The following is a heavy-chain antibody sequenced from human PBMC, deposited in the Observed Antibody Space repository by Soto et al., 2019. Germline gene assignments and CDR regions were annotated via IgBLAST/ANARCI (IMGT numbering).Heavy chain of an antibody. CDR3: ARDTALDY. V-gene: IGHV4-59*01. CDR2: ILYTGRT. D-gene: IGHD2-21*02. J-gene: IGHJ4*02. CDR1: GGSISNYY. Sequence: SETLSLTCTVSGGSISNYYWSWIRQPPGKGLEWIGYILYTGRTSYNPSLKSRVTISVDTSKNQFSLNLRSVTAADTAVYYCARDTALDYWGQGTLVTVSS.